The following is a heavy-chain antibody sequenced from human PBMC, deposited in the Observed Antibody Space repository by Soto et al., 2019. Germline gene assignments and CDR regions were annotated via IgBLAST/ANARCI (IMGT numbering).Heavy chain of an antibody. CDR3: ARDKVEMATIFDY. J-gene: IGHJ4*02. Sequence: ASVKVSCKASGYTFTSHGISWLRQAPGQGLEWMGWISGYNGNTKYAQKIQGRVTMTTDTSTSTAYMELRSLRSDDTAVYYCARDKVEMATIFDYWGQGXLVTVYS. V-gene: IGHV1-18*04. D-gene: IGHD5-12*01. CDR2: ISGYNGNT. CDR1: GYTFTSHG.